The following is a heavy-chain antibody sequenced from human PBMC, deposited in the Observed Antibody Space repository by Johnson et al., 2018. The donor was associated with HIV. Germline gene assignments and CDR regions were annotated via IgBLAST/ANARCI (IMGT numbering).Heavy chain of an antibody. J-gene: IGHJ3*02. D-gene: IGHD1-26*01. CDR1: GLTVSSSY. Sequence: VQLVESGGGVVQPGRSLRLSCAASGLTVSSSYMSWVRQAPGKGLEWVSVIYSGGSTYYADSVKGRFTISRDNAKNTLYLQMNSLRAEDTAVYSCARLNSGRSYGAYDAFDIWGQGTMVTVSS. CDR2: IYSGGST. CDR3: ARLNSGRSYGAYDAFDI. V-gene: IGHV3-66*01.